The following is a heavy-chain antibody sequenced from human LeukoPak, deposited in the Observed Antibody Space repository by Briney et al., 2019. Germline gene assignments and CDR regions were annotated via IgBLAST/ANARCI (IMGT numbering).Heavy chain of an antibody. CDR2: IYTSGST. CDR1: GGSISSGSYY. CDR3: ERGGHFYDSSGYGLDY. D-gene: IGHD3-22*01. Sequence: SQTLSLTCTVSGGSISSGSYYWSWIRQPAGKGLEWIGRIYTSGSTNYNPSLKSRVTISVDTSKNQFSLKLNSVTAADTAVYYCERGGHFYDSSGYGLDYWGQGTLVTVSS. J-gene: IGHJ4*02. V-gene: IGHV4-61*02.